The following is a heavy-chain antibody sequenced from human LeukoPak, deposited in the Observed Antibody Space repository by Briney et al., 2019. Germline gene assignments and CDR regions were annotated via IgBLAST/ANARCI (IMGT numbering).Heavy chain of an antibody. Sequence: PGGSLRLSCAASGFTFSNAWMSWVRQAPGKGLEWVGRIKSKTDGGTTDYAAPVKGRFTISRDDSKNTLYLQMNSLKTEDTAVYYCTTRTPRAVYSGYDYEDYWGQRTLVTVSS. CDR3: TTRTPRAVYSGYDYEDY. V-gene: IGHV3-15*01. CDR2: IKSKTDGGTT. CDR1: GFTFSNAW. D-gene: IGHD5-12*01. J-gene: IGHJ4*02.